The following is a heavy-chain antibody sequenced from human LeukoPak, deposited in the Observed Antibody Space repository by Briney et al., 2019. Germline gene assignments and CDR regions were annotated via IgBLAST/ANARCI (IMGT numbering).Heavy chain of an antibody. CDR2: INSDGRIA. D-gene: IGHD4-23*01. CDR3: ARDLRTPSDTNIAIDY. CDR1: GFTFSNYW. Sequence: PGGSLRLSCAASGFTFSNYWKHWVRQGPGKGLVWVSRINSDGRIASYADSVKGRFTISRDNAKNTLYLQMNSLRAEDTAVYYCARDLRTPSDTNIAIDYWGQGTLVTVSS. J-gene: IGHJ4*02. V-gene: IGHV3-74*01.